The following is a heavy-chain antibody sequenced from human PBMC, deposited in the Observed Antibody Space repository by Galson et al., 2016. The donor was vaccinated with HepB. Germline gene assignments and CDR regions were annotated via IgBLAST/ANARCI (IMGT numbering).Heavy chain of an antibody. Sequence: SVKVSCKASGYTFTTFGVSWVRQAPGQGLEWVGWVSGHNGNINYAQKFQGRVSMTTDTSTSTAYMELRSLRSDDTAVYYCARDQWYFYDSSAQVGVDYWGQGTLVTVSS. D-gene: IGHD3-22*01. J-gene: IGHJ4*02. CDR2: VSGHNGNI. CDR3: ARDQWYFYDSSAQVGVDY. CDR1: GYTFTTFG. V-gene: IGHV1-18*01.